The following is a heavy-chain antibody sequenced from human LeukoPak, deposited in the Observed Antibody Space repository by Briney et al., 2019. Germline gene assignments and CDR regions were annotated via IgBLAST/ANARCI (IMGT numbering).Heavy chain of an antibody. CDR3: ARNGYGPSPNDFDY. D-gene: IGHD5-18*01. Sequence: ASVKVSCRAWGYAFTSYGISWVRQAPGQGLESIGWISAYNGNTNYAQKLQGRVTMTTDTSTSTAYMELRSLRSDDTAVYYCARNGYGPSPNDFDYWGQGTLVAVSS. J-gene: IGHJ4*02. CDR2: ISAYNGNT. V-gene: IGHV1-18*01. CDR1: GYAFTSYG.